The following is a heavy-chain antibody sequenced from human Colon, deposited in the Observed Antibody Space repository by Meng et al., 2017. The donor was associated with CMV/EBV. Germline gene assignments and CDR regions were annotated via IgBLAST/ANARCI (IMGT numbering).Heavy chain of an antibody. D-gene: IGHD2-8*01. CDR1: GGSISSSGYY. Sequence: LTGPVSGGSISSSGYYWSWIRQHPGKGLEWIGYIYYSGSTYYNPSLKSRVTISVDTSKNQFSLKLSSVTAADTAVYYCASGMVASDYWGQGTLVTVSS. CDR2: IYYSGST. J-gene: IGHJ4*02. V-gene: IGHV4-31*03. CDR3: ASGMVASDY.